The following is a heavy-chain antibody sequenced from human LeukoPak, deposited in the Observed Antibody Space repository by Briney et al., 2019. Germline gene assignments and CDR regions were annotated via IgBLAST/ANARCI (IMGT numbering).Heavy chain of an antibody. CDR1: GLTPSHHV. CDR2: ITTSGST. V-gene: IGHV3-23*01. D-gene: IGHD2-21*01. J-gene: IGHJ6*02. CDR3: AKAPVWNYYYGLDV. Sequence: GGALRLSRAASGLTPSHHVNNALSWVRHPPGKGLEWVSGITTSGSTYYADSVKGRFTISRENSNNTLYLHMDSLRAEDTAVYYCAKAPVWNYYYGLDVWGQGTTVTVSS.